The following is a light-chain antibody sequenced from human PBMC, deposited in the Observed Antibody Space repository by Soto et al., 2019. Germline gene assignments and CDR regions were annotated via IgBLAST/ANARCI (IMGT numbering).Light chain of an antibody. Sequence: DIQLTQSPSFLSASEGDRVTITCRASQDIHVFLAWYQPKPGKAPRLLIDSASTLQSGGPSRFXXXXXXXXXXXXXXSLQPEDIATYYCQKLNNYPLTFGPGTKVDIK. V-gene: IGKV1-9*01. CDR1: QDIHVF. J-gene: IGKJ3*01. CDR3: QKLNNYPLT. CDR2: SAS.